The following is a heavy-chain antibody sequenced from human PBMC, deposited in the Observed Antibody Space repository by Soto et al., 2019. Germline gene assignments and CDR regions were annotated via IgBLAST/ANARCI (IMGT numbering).Heavy chain of an antibody. V-gene: IGHV1-18*01. CDR2: ISAYNGNT. CDR3: ARDIRGGHYYDSSGYYFDY. CDR1: GYTFTSYG. J-gene: IGHJ4*02. Sequence: ASVKVSCKASGYTFTSYGISWVRQAPGQGLEWMGWISAYNGNTNYAQKLQGRVTMTTDTSTSTAYMELRSLRSDDTAVYYCARDIRGGHYYDSSGYYFDYWGQGTLVTV. D-gene: IGHD3-22*01.